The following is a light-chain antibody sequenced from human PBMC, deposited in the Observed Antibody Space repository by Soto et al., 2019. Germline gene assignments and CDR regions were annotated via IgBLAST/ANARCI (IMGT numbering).Light chain of an antibody. V-gene: IGLV2-14*03. Sequence: QSVLTQPASVSGSPGQSITISCTGTSSDVGGYNYVSWYQQHPGKAPKLMIYDFNSRLSGVSNRFAGSKSGNTASLTISGLQAEDEADYYCSSYTSSGTRVFGAGTKVTVL. CDR1: SSDVGGYNY. CDR3: SSYTSSGTRV. J-gene: IGLJ1*01. CDR2: DFN.